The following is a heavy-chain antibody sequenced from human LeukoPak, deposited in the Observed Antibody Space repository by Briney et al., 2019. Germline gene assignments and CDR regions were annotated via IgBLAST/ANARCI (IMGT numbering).Heavy chain of an antibody. Sequence: ASVKVSCKASGYSFTGYYMHWVRLAPGQGLEWMGRINPKNGDTNYAQKFQGRVTMTRNTSISTAYMELSSLRSEDTAVYYCARSTPVPLQPYYDFWSGYYSTYYYYGMDVWGQGTTVTVSS. CDR1: GYSFTGYY. V-gene: IGHV1-2*06. CDR2: INPKNGDT. CDR3: ARSTPVPLQPYYDFWSGYYSTYYYYGMDV. D-gene: IGHD3-3*01. J-gene: IGHJ6*02.